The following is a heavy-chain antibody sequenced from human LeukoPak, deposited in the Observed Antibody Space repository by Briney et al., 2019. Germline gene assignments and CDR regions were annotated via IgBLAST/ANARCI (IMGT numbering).Heavy chain of an antibody. V-gene: IGHV4-34*01. D-gene: IGHD3-10*01. CDR1: GGSFSGYY. Sequence: KPSETLSLTCAVHGGSFSGYYWSWIRQPPGKGLEWIGEINHSGSTNYNPSLKSRVTISKDTSKNQFSLRLSSVTAADTAVYYCARGYGSGSYWDYWGQGTLVTVSS. J-gene: IGHJ4*02. CDR3: ARGYGSGSYWDY. CDR2: INHSGST.